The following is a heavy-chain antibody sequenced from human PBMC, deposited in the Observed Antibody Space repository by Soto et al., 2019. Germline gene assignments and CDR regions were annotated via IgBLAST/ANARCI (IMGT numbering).Heavy chain of an antibody. CDR1: GYTFTSYG. V-gene: IGHV1-18*01. CDR2: ISAYNGNT. Sequence: QVQLVQSGAEVKKPGASVKVSCKSSGYTFTSYGISWVRQAPGQGLEWMGWISAYNGNTNYAQKLQGRVTMTTDTSTSPAYRELRSLRSDDTAVYYWARAPRSSWYAPWGQGTLVTVSS. CDR3: ARAPRSSWYAP. D-gene: IGHD6-13*01. J-gene: IGHJ5*02.